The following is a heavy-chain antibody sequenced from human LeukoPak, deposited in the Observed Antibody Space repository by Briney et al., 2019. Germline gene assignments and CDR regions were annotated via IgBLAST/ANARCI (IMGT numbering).Heavy chain of an antibody. CDR2: INPSGGST. Sequence: ASVKVSFKASGYTFTSYYMHWVRQAPGQGLEWMGRINPSGGSTSYAQKFQGRVTMTRDTSTSTVYMELSSLRSEDTAVYYCARDSSGYSVLDYWGQGTLVTVSS. D-gene: IGHD3-22*01. V-gene: IGHV1-46*01. CDR1: GYTFTSYY. CDR3: ARDSSGYSVLDY. J-gene: IGHJ4*02.